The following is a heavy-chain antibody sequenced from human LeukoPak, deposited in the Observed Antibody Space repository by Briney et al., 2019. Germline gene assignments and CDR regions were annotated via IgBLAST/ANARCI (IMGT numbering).Heavy chain of an antibody. J-gene: IGHJ4*02. Sequence: ASVKVSRKASGYTFTGYYIHWVRQAPGQGLEWMGWNNPNSGVTHYAQKFQDRVTMTRDTSISTAYMELSSLTYDDTAIYYCARPRYCNSGACSNNFDYWGQGTLVTVSS. CDR3: ARPRYCNSGACSNNFDY. V-gene: IGHV1-2*02. CDR2: NNPNSGVT. CDR1: GYTFTGYY. D-gene: IGHD2/OR15-2a*01.